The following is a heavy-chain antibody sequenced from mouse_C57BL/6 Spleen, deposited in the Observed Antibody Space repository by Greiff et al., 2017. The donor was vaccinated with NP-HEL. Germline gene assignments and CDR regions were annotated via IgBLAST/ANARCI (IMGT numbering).Heavy chain of an antibody. CDR3: TRDGGSSPW. Sequence: LKESGAELVRPGSSVKLSCKDSYFAFMASAMHWVKQRPGHGLEWIGSFTMYSDATEYSENFKGKATLTANTSSNTAYMELRSLTSEDSAVYYCTRDGGSSPWWGQGTTLTVSS. CDR1: YFAFMASA. J-gene: IGHJ2*01. V-gene: IGHV1-49*01. CDR2: FTMYSDAT. D-gene: IGHD1-1*01.